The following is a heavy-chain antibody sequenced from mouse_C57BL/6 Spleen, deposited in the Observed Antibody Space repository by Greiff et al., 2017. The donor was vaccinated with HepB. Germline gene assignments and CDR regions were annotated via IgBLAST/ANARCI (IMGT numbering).Heavy chain of an antibody. Sequence: QVQLQQSGPELVKPGASVKISCKASGYAFSSSWMNWVKQRPGKGLEWIGRISPGDGDTNYNGKFKGKATLTADKSSSTAYMQLSSLTSEDSAVYFCAREGLSTVVTSDYFDYWGQGTTLTVSS. V-gene: IGHV1-82*01. CDR1: GYAFSSSW. CDR2: ISPGDGDT. CDR3: AREGLSTVVTSDYFDY. D-gene: IGHD1-1*01. J-gene: IGHJ2*01.